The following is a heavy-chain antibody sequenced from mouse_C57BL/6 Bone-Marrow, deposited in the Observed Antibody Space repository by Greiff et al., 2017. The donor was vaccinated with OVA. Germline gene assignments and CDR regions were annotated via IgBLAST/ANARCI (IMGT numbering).Heavy chain of an antibody. D-gene: IGHD1-1*01. CDR3: ARDAITTVVGYYAMDD. V-gene: IGHV1-69*01. CDR1: GYTFTSYW. Sequence: QVQLQQPGAELVMPGASVKLSCKASGYTFTSYWMHWVKQRPGQGLEWIGEIDPSDSYTNYNQKFKGKSTLTVDKSSSTAYMQLSSLTSEDSAVYYCARDAITTVVGYYAMDDWGKGTSVTVSS. J-gene: IGHJ4*01. CDR2: IDPSDSYT.